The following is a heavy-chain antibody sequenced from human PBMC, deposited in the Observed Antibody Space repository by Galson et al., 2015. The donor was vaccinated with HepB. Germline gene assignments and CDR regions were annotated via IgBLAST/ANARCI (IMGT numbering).Heavy chain of an antibody. CDR3: AKDKGTYYGSGRVSGMDG. D-gene: IGHD3-10*01. Sequence: SLRLSCAVSGFTFDDYAMHWVRHAPGKGLEWVSGITWNSGSIGYADSVKGRFTISRDNAKNSLYLQMNSLRAEDTALYYCAKDKGTYYGSGRVSGMDGWGQGTTVPVSS. V-gene: IGHV3-9*01. J-gene: IGHJ6*02. CDR2: ITWNSGSI. CDR1: GFTFDDYA.